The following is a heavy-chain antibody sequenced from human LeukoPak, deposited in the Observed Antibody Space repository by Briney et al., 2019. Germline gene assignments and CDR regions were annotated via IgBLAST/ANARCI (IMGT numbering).Heavy chain of an antibody. D-gene: IGHD2-2*01. Sequence: SETLSLTCTVSGGSISSYYWSWIRQPTGKGLEWIGRIYTSGSTNYNPSLKSRVTMSVDTSKNQFSLKLSSVTAADTAVYYCARGRASSSTRDYYYYYMDVWGKGTTVTVSS. CDR1: GGSISSYY. CDR2: IYTSGST. CDR3: ARGRASSSTRDYYYYYMDV. J-gene: IGHJ6*03. V-gene: IGHV4-4*07.